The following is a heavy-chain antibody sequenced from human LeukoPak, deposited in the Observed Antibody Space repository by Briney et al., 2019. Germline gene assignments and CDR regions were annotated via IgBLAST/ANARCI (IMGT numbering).Heavy chain of an antibody. CDR1: GFIFSSFA. Sequence: GGSLRLSCAVSGFIFSSFAMSWVRQAPGKGLEWVSGIDGDGGNTWNADSVKGRFTISRDNSKNTLYLQMKSLRVEDTAVYYCAQDYGRDGEGTMFDYWGQGILVTVSS. CDR2: IDGDGGNT. V-gene: IGHV3-23*01. D-gene: IGHD3-10*01. J-gene: IGHJ4*02. CDR3: AQDYGRDGEGTMFDY.